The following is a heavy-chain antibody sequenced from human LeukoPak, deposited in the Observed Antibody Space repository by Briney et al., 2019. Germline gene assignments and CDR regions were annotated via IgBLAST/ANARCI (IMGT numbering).Heavy chain of an antibody. J-gene: IGHJ5*02. CDR3: ARVGHNWFDP. V-gene: IGHV4-4*02. CDR2: IYHSGRT. D-gene: IGHD1-26*01. CDR1: GGSISSPNW. Sequence: SETLSLTCAVSGGSISSPNWWTWVRQPPGKGLEWIGEIYHSGRTNSNPSLESRVIMSVDKSKNQFSLKLTSVTAADTAVYYCARVGHNWFDPWGQGTLVTVSS.